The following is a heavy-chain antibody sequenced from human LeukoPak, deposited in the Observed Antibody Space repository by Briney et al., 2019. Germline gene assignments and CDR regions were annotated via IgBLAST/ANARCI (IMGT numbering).Heavy chain of an antibody. J-gene: IGHJ4*02. CDR2: IYSSGST. D-gene: IGHD3-10*01. V-gene: IGHV4-4*07. CDR1: GGSINSYY. Sequence: SETLSLTCSVSGGSINSYYWSWIRQSAGKGLEWIGRIYSSGSTNYNPSLESRVTMSVDTSKNQFSLMLSSVTAADTAVYYCARHPPYGSRSWGSYYFDYWGQGTLVTVSS. CDR3: ARHPPYGSRSWGSYYFDY.